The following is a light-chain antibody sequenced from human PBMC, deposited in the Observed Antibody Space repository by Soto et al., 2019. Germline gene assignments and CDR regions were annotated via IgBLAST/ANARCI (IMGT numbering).Light chain of an antibody. CDR2: AAS. CDR1: QDISSY. Sequence: DIQLTQSPSFLSASVGDRVTITCRASQDISSYLAWYQQKPGKDPNLLIYAASTLHSWVPSRFSGSGSGTEFTLTISSLQPEDFATYYCQQLNSYPATFGQGTRLEIK. V-gene: IGKV1-9*01. J-gene: IGKJ5*01. CDR3: QQLNSYPAT.